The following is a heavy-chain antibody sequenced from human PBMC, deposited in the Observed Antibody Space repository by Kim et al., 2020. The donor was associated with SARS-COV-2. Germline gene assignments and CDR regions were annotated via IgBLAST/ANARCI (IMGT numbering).Heavy chain of an antibody. V-gene: IGHV3-11*04. D-gene: IGHD3-9*01. J-gene: IGHJ3*02. Sequence: ANSVKGRFTNSRDNAKNSLNLKMNILRAEDTAVYYCARGRYFDWIDAFDIWGQGTMVTVSS. CDR3: ARGRYFDWIDAFDI.